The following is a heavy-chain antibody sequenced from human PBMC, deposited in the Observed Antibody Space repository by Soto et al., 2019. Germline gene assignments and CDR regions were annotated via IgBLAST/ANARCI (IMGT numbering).Heavy chain of an antibody. CDR2: INHSGST. Sequence: QVQLQQWGAGLLKPSETLSLTCAVYGGSFSGYYWSWIRQPPGKGLEWIGEINHSGSTNYNPSLKSRVTISVETSKNQFSLKLSSVTAADTAVYYCARVTGRYYYGMDVWGQWTTVTVSS. CDR1: GGSFSGYY. CDR3: ARVTGRYYYGMDV. J-gene: IGHJ6*02. V-gene: IGHV4-34*01.